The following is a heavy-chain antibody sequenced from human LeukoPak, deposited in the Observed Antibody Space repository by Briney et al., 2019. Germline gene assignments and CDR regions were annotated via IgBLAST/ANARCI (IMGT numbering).Heavy chain of an antibody. Sequence: PGGSLRLSCAASGFTISSYAMSWVRQAPGKGLEWVSVISDSGGSTYYADSVKGRFTISRDNSKNTLYLQMNSLRAEDTAVYYCAKDRITMVRGEGYFDYWGQGTLVTVSS. CDR2: ISDSGGST. CDR3: AKDRITMVRGEGYFDY. D-gene: IGHD3-10*01. J-gene: IGHJ4*02. V-gene: IGHV3-23*01. CDR1: GFTISSYA.